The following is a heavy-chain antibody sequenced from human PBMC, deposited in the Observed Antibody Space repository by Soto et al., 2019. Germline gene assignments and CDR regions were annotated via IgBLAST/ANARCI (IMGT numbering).Heavy chain of an antibody. Sequence: GGSLRLSCAASGFTFSSYGMHWVRQAPGKGLEWVAVISYDGSNKYYADSVKGRFTISRDNSKNTLYLQMNSLRAEDTAVYYCAKERTNKPPLYENGDYYYYGMDVWGQGTTVTVSS. V-gene: IGHV3-30*18. CDR1: GFTFSSYG. CDR2: ISYDGSNK. D-gene: IGHD2-8*01. J-gene: IGHJ6*02. CDR3: AKERTNKPPLYENGDYYYYGMDV.